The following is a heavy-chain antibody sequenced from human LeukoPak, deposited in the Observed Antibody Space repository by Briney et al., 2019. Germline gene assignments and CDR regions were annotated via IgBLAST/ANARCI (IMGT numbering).Heavy chain of an antibody. V-gene: IGHV3-23*01. D-gene: IGHD3-10*01. J-gene: IGHJ4*02. Sequence: SCKASGGTFSSYAMSWVRQAPGKGLEWVSAISGSGGSTYYADSVKGRFTISRDNSKNTLYLEVISLTAEDTAVYYCAKDDAWLRFGEWSQGTLVTVSS. CDR1: GGTFSSYA. CDR2: ISGSGGST. CDR3: AKDDAWLRFGE.